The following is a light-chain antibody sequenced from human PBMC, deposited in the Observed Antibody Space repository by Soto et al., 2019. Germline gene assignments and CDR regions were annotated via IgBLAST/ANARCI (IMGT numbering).Light chain of an antibody. Sequence: EIVLTQSPGTLSLSPGERATLSYRASQSVSSSYLAWDQQKPGQAPRLLIYGASSRATGIPDRFSGSGSGTDFTLTISRLEPEDFAVYYCQQYGSSPPKYTFGQGTKLEIK. CDR3: QQYGSSPPKYT. CDR1: QSVSSSY. J-gene: IGKJ2*01. V-gene: IGKV3-20*01. CDR2: GAS.